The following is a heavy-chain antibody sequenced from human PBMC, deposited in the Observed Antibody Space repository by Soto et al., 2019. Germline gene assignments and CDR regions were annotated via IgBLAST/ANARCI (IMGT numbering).Heavy chain of an antibody. Sequence: SQTLSLPCAISGDSVSSNSAAWNWIRQSPSRGLEWLGRTYYRSKWYNDYAVSVKSRITINPDTSKNQFSLQLNSVTPEDTAVYYCAKSYDSSGYYYDDAFDIWGQGTMVTVSS. CDR3: AKSYDSSGYYYDDAFDI. D-gene: IGHD3-22*01. V-gene: IGHV6-1*01. CDR1: GDSVSSNSAA. CDR2: TYYRSKWYN. J-gene: IGHJ3*02.